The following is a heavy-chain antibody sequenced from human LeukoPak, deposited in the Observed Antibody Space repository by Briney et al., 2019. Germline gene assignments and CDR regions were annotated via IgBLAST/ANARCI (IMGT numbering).Heavy chain of an antibody. CDR2: ISSSGSTI. V-gene: IGHV3-11*04. J-gene: IGHJ4*02. Sequence: GGSLRLSCAASGFTFSDYYMSWIRQAPGKGLEWVSYISSSGSTIYYADSVKGRFTISRDNSKNTLYLQMNSLRAEDTAVYYCAKDLARIGLFDYWGQGTLVTVSS. CDR1: GFTFSDYY. D-gene: IGHD2-15*01. CDR3: AKDLARIGLFDY.